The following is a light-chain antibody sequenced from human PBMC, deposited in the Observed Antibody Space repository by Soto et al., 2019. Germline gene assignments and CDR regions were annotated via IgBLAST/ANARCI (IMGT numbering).Light chain of an antibody. CDR3: LQDYNYPRT. V-gene: IGKV1-6*01. CDR2: AAS. J-gene: IGKJ1*01. CDR1: QGIRND. Sequence: AIQMTQSPSSLSASVGDRVTITCRASQGIRNDLDWFQQKPGKAPKLLIYAASNLQSGVPARFSGSGSGTDFTLTISSLQPEDFATYYCLQDYNYPRTFXQGTKVDIK.